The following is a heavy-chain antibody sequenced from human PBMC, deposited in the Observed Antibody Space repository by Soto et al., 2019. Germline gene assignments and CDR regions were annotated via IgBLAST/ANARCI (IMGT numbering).Heavy chain of an antibody. Sequence: SVKVSCKASGGTFSSYAISWVRQAPGQGLEWMGGIIPIFGTANYAQKFQGRVTITADESTSTAYMELSSLRSEDTAVYYCARPYDSSGYYYVFGYWGQGTLVTVSS. D-gene: IGHD3-22*01. J-gene: IGHJ4*02. V-gene: IGHV1-69*13. CDR3: ARPYDSSGYYYVFGY. CDR1: GGTFSSYA. CDR2: IIPIFGTA.